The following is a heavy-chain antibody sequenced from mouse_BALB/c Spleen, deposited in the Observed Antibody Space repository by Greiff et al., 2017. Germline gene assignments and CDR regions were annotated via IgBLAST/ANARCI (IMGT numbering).Heavy chain of an antibody. V-gene: IGHV5-17*02. CDR2: ISSGSSTI. CDR1: GFTFSSFG. D-gene: IGHD1-2*01. CDR3: ARGTTATYFDY. J-gene: IGHJ2*01. Sequence: EVQLVESGGGLVQPGGSRKLSCAASGFTFSSFGMHWVRQAPEKGLEWVAYISSGSSTIYYADTVKGRFTISRDNPKNTLFLQMTSLRSEDTAMYYCARGTTATYFDYWGQGTTLTVSS.